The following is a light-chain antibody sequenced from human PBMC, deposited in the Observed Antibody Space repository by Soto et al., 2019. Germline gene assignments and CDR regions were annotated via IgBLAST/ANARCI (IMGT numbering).Light chain of an antibody. CDR3: QQYGSSPGT. CDR1: QTVTSNY. V-gene: IGKV3-20*01. CDR2: GAS. Sequence: EIVLTQSPGTLSSSPGARATLSCRASQTVTSNYLAWYQQKPGQAPRLLFFGASIRATGLPDRFSGGGSGTDFALTVSRLEAEDFAVYCCQQYGSSPGTFGQGAKVEVK. J-gene: IGKJ1*01.